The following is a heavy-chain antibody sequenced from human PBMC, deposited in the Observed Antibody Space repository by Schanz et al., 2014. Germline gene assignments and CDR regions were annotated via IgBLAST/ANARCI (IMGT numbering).Heavy chain of an antibody. V-gene: IGHV3-23*04. J-gene: IGHJ6*02. Sequence: EVQLVESGGGLVKPGGSLRLSCAASGITFSDYAMSWVRQAPGKGLEWVAGISGSGGSTDYADSVKGRFIIPRDNSKNTMYLQMNSLRAEDTAVYYCVKDLQRELLRDDHYYGMDVWGQGTTVTVSS. CDR1: GITFSDYA. D-gene: IGHD1-26*01. CDR3: VKDLQRELLRDDHYYGMDV. CDR2: ISGSGGST.